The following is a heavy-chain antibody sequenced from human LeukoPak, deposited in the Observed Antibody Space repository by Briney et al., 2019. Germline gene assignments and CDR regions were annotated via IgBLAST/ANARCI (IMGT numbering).Heavy chain of an antibody. Sequence: SVKVSCKASGGTFSSYAISWVRQAPGQGLEWMGRIIPIFCRANYAQKFQGRVTITTDESTSTAYMELSSLRSEDTAVYYCAREYSGSWHIWGQGTLVTVSS. CDR3: AREYSGSWHI. CDR1: GGTFSSYA. V-gene: IGHV1-69*05. CDR2: IIPIFCRA. D-gene: IGHD1-26*01. J-gene: IGHJ4*02.